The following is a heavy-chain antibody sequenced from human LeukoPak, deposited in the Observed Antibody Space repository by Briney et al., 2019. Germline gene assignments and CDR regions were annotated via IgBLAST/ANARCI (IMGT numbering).Heavy chain of an antibody. CDR1: GGSISSYY. CDR2: IYYSGSA. V-gene: IGHV4-59*01. J-gene: IGHJ4*02. D-gene: IGHD6-19*01. CDR3: ARDSGSGWPYYFDY. Sequence: SETLSLTCIVSGGSISSYYWSWIRQPPGKGLEWIGYIYYSGSANYNPSLKSRVTISVDTSKNQFSLRLSSLTAADTAVYYCARDSGSGWPYYFDYWGQGTLVTVSS.